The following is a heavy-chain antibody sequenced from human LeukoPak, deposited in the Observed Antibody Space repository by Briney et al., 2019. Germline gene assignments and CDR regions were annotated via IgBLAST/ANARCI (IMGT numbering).Heavy chain of an antibody. J-gene: IGHJ5*02. CDR2: IYYSGST. CDR3: ARAVLGYYYGSGSYYSWFDP. Sequence: SETLSLTCTVSGGSISSYYWSWIRQPPGKGLEWIGYIYYSGSTNYNPSLKSRVTISVDTSKNQFSLKLSSVTAADTAVYYCARAVLGYYYGSGSYYSWFDPWGQGTLVTVSS. V-gene: IGHV4-59*01. D-gene: IGHD3-10*01. CDR1: GGSISSYY.